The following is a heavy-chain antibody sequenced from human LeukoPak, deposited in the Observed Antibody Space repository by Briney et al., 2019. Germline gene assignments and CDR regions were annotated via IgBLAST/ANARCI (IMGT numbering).Heavy chain of an antibody. CDR2: AHRSGST. CDR3: ARVRISMVRLEVFDY. J-gene: IGHJ4*02. V-gene: IGHV4-34*01. D-gene: IGHD3-10*01. CDR1: GGSFTDYY. Sequence: PSETLSLTCDVSGGSFTDYYWTWIRQSPGKGLEWIGDAHRSGSTNYNPSLESRVTILVDKSKDQFSLKLNSVTAADTAVYYCARVRISMVRLEVFDYWGMGSLVTVSS.